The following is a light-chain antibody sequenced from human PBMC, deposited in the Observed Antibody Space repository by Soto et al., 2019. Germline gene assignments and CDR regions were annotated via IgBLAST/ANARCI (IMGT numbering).Light chain of an antibody. CDR3: QQYGSSPRT. V-gene: IGKV3-20*01. J-gene: IGKJ1*01. CDR2: GAS. Sequence: EIVLTQSPGTLSLSPGERATLSCRASQSVSSSFLAWYQQKPGQARRLLIYGASSRATGIPDRFSGSGSGTDFNLTISRLEPEDFAAYYCQQYGSSPRTFGQGTKVEMK. CDR1: QSVSSSF.